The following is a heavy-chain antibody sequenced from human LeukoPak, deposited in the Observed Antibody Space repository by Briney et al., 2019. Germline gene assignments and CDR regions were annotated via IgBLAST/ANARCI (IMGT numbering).Heavy chain of an antibody. V-gene: IGHV3-15*01. CDR2: IKRKIDSGTI. CDR1: GFTFSEAW. D-gene: IGHD1-26*01. J-gene: IGHJ4*02. CDR3: TTDWWELPKIDSDY. Sequence: GGSLRLSCAVSGFTFSEAWMNWVRQAPGKGLGWVARIKRKIDSGTIDYAASVKGRFTISRDDSKNTLYLQMNSLKTDDTAVYYCTTDWWELPKIDSDYWGQGTLVTVSS.